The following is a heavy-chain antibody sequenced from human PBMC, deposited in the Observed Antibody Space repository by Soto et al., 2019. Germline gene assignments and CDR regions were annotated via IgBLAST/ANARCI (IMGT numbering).Heavy chain of an antibody. CDR3: ARYSSSSHYFDY. CDR1: GGTFSSYA. CDR2: IIPILGIA. Sequence: ASVKVSCKASGGTFSSYAISWVRQAPGQGLEWMGRIIPILGIANYAQKFQGRVTITADKSTSTAYMELSSLRSEDTAVYYCARYSSSSHYFDYWGQGTLVTVSS. J-gene: IGHJ4*02. V-gene: IGHV1-69*04. D-gene: IGHD6-6*01.